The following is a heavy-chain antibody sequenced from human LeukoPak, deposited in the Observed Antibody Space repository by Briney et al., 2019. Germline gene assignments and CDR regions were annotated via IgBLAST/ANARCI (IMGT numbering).Heavy chain of an antibody. V-gene: IGHV4-59*01. J-gene: IGHJ4*02. CDR3: AHSTGYYFDY. Sequence: SETLSLTCTVSGGSISSYYWSWIRQPPGKGLEWIGYIYYSGSTNYNPSLKSRVTISVDTSKNQFPLKLSSVTAADTAVYYCAHSTGYYFDYWGQGTLVTVSS. CDR2: IYYSGST. CDR1: GGSISSYY. D-gene: IGHD2-2*01.